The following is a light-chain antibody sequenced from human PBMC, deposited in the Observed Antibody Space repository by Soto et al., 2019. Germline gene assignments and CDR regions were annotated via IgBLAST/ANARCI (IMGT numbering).Light chain of an antibody. J-gene: IGLJ3*02. Sequence: QSVLTQPPSVFGAPGQRVTISCTGSSSNIGAGYDVHWYQQLPGTAPKLLIYANNNRPSGVPDRFSASQSGTSASLAITGLEAVDEVDYYCQSYDSSLRGWVFGGGTQLTVL. CDR1: SSNIGAGYD. CDR3: QSYDSSLRGWV. CDR2: ANN. V-gene: IGLV1-40*01.